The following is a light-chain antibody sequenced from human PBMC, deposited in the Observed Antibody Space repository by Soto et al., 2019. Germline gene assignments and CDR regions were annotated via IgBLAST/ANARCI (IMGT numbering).Light chain of an antibody. Sequence: EIVLTQSPGTLSLSPGERATLSCRASQSVSSSYLAWYQQKPGQAPRLLIYAAYSSATGIPDRFSGSGSVTDFTLTISRLEAEDFAVYYCQQYGSSPRLTFGQGTKVDIK. J-gene: IGKJ1*01. CDR1: QSVSSSY. V-gene: IGKV3-20*01. CDR3: QQYGSSPRLT. CDR2: AAY.